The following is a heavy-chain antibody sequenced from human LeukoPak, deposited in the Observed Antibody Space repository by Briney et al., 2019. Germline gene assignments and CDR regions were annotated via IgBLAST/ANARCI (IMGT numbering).Heavy chain of an antibody. CDR3: ARVTGGANFDH. CDR2: INPGSGNT. D-gene: IGHD1-14*01. CDR1: GYTFTSYD. Sequence: ASVKVSCKASGYTFTSYDINWVRQATGQGLEWMGVINPGSGNTNYAQKFQDRVTMTRDTSTGTVYMELSSLRSEDTAVYFCARVTGGANFDHWGQGTLVTVSS. J-gene: IGHJ4*02. V-gene: IGHV1-46*01.